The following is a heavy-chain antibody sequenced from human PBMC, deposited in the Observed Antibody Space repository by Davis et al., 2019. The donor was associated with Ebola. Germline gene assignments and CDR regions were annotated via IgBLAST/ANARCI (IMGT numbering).Heavy chain of an antibody. J-gene: IGHJ3*02. CDR2: INPNDGRT. CDR3: TAPGGQDSGYDVFDI. V-gene: IGHV1-46*03. CDR1: VYTFTNYY. Sequence: ASVPVSCKASVYTFTNYYMHWVRQAPGQGLEWMGMINPNDGRTNYAQKFQGRVTVNRDTSTTTVYMDLSGLRSEDTALYYCTAPGGQDSGYDVFDIWGQGTMVTVSS. D-gene: IGHD5-12*01.